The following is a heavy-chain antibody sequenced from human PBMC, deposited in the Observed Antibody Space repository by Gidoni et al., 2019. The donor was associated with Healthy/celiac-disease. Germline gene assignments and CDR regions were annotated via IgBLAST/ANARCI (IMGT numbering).Heavy chain of an antibody. CDR2: IDPGDSYT. Sequence: EVQLLQSGAAVKKPGASLRISCKGSGYSLTSYWISWVRQMPGKGLEWMGRIDPGDSYTNYSPSFQGHVTISADKSISTAYLQWSSLKASDTAMYYCARHGSSNLRDWYFDLWGRGTLVTVSS. J-gene: IGHJ2*01. CDR3: ARHGSSNLRDWYFDL. CDR1: GYSLTSYW. D-gene: IGHD2-15*01. V-gene: IGHV5-10-1*03.